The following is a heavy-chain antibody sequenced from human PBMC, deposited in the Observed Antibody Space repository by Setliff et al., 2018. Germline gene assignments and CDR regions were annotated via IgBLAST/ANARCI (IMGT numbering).Heavy chain of an antibody. CDR3: ARGYRGYYNFWSGSQGANWFDP. V-gene: IGHV1-69*13. J-gene: IGHJ5*02. CDR1: GGTFSSYA. CDR2: IIPIFGTA. Sequence: SVKVSCKASGGTFSSYAISWVRQAPGQGLERMGGIIPIFGTANYAQKFQGRVTITADESTSTAYMELSSLRSEDTAVYYCARGYRGYYNFWSGSQGANWFDPWGQGTLVTVS. D-gene: IGHD3-3*01.